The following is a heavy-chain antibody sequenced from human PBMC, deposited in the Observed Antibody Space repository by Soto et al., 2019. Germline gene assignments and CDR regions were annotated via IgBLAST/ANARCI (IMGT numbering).Heavy chain of an antibody. D-gene: IGHD6-13*01. CDR2: IKTKGDGGAT. CDR1: GFTFTSAS. CDR3: TTRTAAVGFGSE. Sequence: EVQLVESGGGLVEPGGSLRLSCAASGFTFTSASMNWVRQAPGKGLEWVGQIKTKGDGGATAYAAPVKGRFTVSRDDSITRLFLQLNSLKAEDTAGYYCTTRTAAVGFGSEWGQGTLVTVSS. J-gene: IGHJ4*02. V-gene: IGHV3-15*07.